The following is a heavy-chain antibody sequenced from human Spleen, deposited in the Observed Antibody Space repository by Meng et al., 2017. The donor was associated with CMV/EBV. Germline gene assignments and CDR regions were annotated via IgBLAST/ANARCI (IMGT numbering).Heavy chain of an antibody. Sequence: SETLSLTCTVSGGSISSSSYYWGWIRQPPGKGLEWIGSIYYSGSTYYNPSLKSRVTISVDTSKNQFSLRLNSVTAADTAVYYCARDNSKLVATAKGLDVWGQGTTVTVSS. V-gene: IGHV4-39*07. CDR1: GGSISSSSYY. CDR2: IYYSGST. D-gene: IGHD6-13*01. J-gene: IGHJ6*02. CDR3: ARDNSKLVATAKGLDV.